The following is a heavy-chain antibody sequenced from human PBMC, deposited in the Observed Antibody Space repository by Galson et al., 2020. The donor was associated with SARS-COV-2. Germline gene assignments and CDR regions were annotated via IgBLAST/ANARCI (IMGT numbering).Heavy chain of an antibody. V-gene: IGHV3-21*01. CDR1: GFTFSTYS. CDR3: ARQLGAYYVDY. D-gene: IGHD3-16*01. Sequence: GESLKISCAASGFTFSTYSMNWVRQAPGKGLEWVSTIRSTSTYIYYADSVKGRFTIPRDNAKNSLYLQMNSRRAEDTAVYYCARQLGAYYVDYWGQGTLVTVSS. J-gene: IGHJ4*02. CDR2: IRSTSTYI.